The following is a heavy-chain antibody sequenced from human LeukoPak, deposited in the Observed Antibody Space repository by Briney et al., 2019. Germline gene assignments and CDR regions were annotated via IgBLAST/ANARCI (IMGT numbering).Heavy chain of an antibody. CDR1: GFTFDDYA. CDR2: ISWNSGSI. Sequence: GGSLGLSCAASGFTFDDYAMHWVRQAPGKGLEWVSGISWNSGSIGYADSVKGRFTISRDNAKNSLYLQMNSLRAEDTAVYYCAREDLNNWFDPWGQGTLVTVSS. J-gene: IGHJ5*02. CDR3: AREDLNNWFDP. V-gene: IGHV3-9*01. D-gene: IGHD3-3*01.